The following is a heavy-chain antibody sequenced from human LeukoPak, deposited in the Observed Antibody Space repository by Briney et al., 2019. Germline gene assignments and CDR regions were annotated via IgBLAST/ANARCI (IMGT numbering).Heavy chain of an antibody. CDR2: ISGSGGST. CDR1: GFTFSSYA. Sequence: GGSPRLSCAASGFTFSSYAMSWVRQAPGKGLEWVSAISGSGGSTYYADSVKGRFTISRDNSKNTLYLQMNSLRAEDTAVYYCAKVLTGYFDSFDYWGQGTLVTVSS. J-gene: IGHJ4*02. D-gene: IGHD3-9*01. V-gene: IGHV3-23*01. CDR3: AKVLTGYFDSFDY.